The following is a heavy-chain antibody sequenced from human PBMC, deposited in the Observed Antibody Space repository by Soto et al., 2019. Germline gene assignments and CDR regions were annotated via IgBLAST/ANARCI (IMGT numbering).Heavy chain of an antibody. D-gene: IGHD6-13*01. Sequence: EVQLLESGGGLVQPGGSLRLSCAASGFTFSSYAMSWVRQAPGKGLEWVSGISGSGGSTYYADSVKGRFTISRDNSKNTLYLQMNNLRAEDTAGYYCAKVIAAAGTGYWFDPWGQGTLVTVSS. CDR3: AKVIAAAGTGYWFDP. CDR2: ISGSGGST. V-gene: IGHV3-23*01. CDR1: GFTFSSYA. J-gene: IGHJ5*02.